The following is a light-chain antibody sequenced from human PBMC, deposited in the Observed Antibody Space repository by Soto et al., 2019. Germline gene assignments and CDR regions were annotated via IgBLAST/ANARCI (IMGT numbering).Light chain of an antibody. CDR2: VAS. Sequence: DIQMTQSPSSLSASVGDRVTITCRASQSIRNYVNWYQQNPGKAPKFLIYVASTLPSGVPSRFSGSGSGTXXXXXXXXLQPEDFATYYCQQSYSTPYTFGPGTKLEIK. CDR3: QQSYSTPYT. CDR1: QSIRNY. V-gene: IGKV1-39*01. J-gene: IGKJ2*01.